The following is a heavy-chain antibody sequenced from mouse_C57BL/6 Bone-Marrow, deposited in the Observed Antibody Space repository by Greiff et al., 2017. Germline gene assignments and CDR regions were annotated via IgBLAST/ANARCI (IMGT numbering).Heavy chain of an antibody. J-gene: IGHJ1*03. D-gene: IGHD1-1*01. CDR2: INPNNGGT. V-gene: IGHV1-26*01. CDR1: GYTFTDYY. CDR3: AREGYYGSSYWYFDV. Sequence: VQLQQSGPELVKPGASVKISCKASGYTFTDYYMNWVKQSHGKSLEWIGDINPNNGGTSYNQKFKGKATLTVDKSSSTAYMELRSLTSEDSAVYYCAREGYYGSSYWYFDVWGTETTVTVSS.